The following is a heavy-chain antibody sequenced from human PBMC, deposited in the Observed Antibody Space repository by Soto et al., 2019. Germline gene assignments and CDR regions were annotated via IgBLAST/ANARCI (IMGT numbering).Heavy chain of an antibody. Sequence: PGGSLRLSCAASGFTFSSYSMNWVRQAPGKGLEWVSYISSSSSTIYYADSVKGRFTISRDNAKNSLYLKMNSLRDEDTAVYYCARGYCSGSTCFIGGRYCYCWGQGTLVTAPQ. CDR1: GFTFSSYS. CDR3: ARGYCSGSTCFIGGRYCYC. J-gene: IGHJ4*02. CDR2: ISSSSSTI. V-gene: IGHV3-48*02. D-gene: IGHD2-15*01.